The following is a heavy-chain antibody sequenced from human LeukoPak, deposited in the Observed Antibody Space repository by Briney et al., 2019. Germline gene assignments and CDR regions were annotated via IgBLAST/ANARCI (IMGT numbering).Heavy chain of an antibody. CDR1: GYMFTNYG. CDR3: TRETSSRYFDY. CDR2: MNPNSGRT. Sequence: ASVKVSCKSSGYMFTNYGISWVRQVPGQGLEWMGWMNPNSGRTGYAQNFQGRITITRNTSISTAYMELSSLRSEDTAVYYCTRETSSRYFDYWGQGTLVTVSS. J-gene: IGHJ4*02. V-gene: IGHV1-8*01.